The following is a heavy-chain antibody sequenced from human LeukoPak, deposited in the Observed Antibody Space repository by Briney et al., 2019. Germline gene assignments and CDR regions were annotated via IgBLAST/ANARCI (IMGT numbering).Heavy chain of an antibody. CDR1: GFTFSSYG. D-gene: IGHD1-14*01. CDR3: AKDTTPPKAGFDP. CDR2: IRYDGSNK. J-gene: IGHJ5*02. V-gene: IGHV3-30*02. Sequence: GGSLRLSCAASGFTFSSYGMHWVRQAPGKGLEWVAFIRYDGSNKYYADSVKGRFTISRDNSRNTLYLQMNSLRAEDTAVYYCAKDTTPPKAGFDPWGQGTLVTVSS.